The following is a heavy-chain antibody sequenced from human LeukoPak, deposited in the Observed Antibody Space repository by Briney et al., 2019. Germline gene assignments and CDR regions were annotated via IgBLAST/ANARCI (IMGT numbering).Heavy chain of an antibody. CDR1: GFTFSHYA. CDR2: LTDSGDAT. CDR3: ARGYSHNSGGWLDP. Sequence: GGSLRLSCAVSGFTFSHYAMSWVRQAPGTGPEWVGSLTDSGDATYYADSVKGRLTISRDNSNSTLYLHISGLRDEDTAVYYCARGYSHNSGGWLDPWGQGTLVTVSS. V-gene: IGHV3-23*01. J-gene: IGHJ5*02. D-gene: IGHD5-12*01.